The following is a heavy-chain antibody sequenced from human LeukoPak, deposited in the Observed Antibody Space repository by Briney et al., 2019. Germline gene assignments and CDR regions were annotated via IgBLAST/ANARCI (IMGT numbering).Heavy chain of an antibody. CDR3: ARKKSQGAPGRFEY. J-gene: IGHJ4*02. Sequence: PSETLSLTCSVPGASMSGYYWSRIRQSPGKGLEWIAFINYSGNTIYNPSLKSRVTMSIDTSKNQFSLNLDSVTPADTAVYYCARKKSQGAPGRFEYWGQGISVAVSA. CDR1: GASMSGYY. V-gene: IGHV4-59*01. CDR2: INYSGNT.